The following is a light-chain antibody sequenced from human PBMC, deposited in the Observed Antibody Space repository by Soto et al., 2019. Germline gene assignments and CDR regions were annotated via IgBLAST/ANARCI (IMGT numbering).Light chain of an antibody. V-gene: IGLV1-44*01. CDR2: NNN. Sequence: QSVLTQPHSASGTPGQRVTICCSGSTSNIGSKTVSWYQQLPGSAPKVLIYNNNERPSGVPDRFSGSKSGTSASLAISGLQSEDDAAYYCATWDDSLPAVFGGGTKLTVL. CDR1: TSNIGSKT. CDR3: ATWDDSLPAV. J-gene: IGLJ2*01.